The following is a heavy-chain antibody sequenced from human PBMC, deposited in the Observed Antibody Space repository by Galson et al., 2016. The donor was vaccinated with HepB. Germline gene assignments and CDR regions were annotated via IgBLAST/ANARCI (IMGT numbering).Heavy chain of an antibody. Sequence: QSGAEVKKPGESLKISCKASGYTFTTYVITWVRQAPGQGLEWMGWISPYNGNTKYAQTFQGTVTMTTDTSTTTAYMELRSLRSDDTAVNYGARKNGEAAQTHYYHYYGMDVWGRGTTVSVSS. V-gene: IGHV1-18*01. J-gene: IGHJ6*02. CDR3: ARKNGEAAQTHYYHYYGMDV. CDR1: GYTFTTYV. D-gene: IGHD4-17*01. CDR2: ISPYNGNT.